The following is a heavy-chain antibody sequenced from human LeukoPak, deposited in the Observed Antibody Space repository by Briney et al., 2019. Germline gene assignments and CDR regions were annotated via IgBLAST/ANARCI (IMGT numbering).Heavy chain of an antibody. CDR2: INPSSGAT. D-gene: IGHD1-26*01. V-gene: IGHV1-2*06. CDR1: GYTFSGDH. Sequence: ASVKVSCKASGYTFSGDHMHWVRQASGQGLEWMGRINPSSGATHFAQNFQGRVTMTRDTSISTAYMELSRLTSDDTAVYYCARDRNLYSGSFASWGQGTLVTVSS. J-gene: IGHJ4*02. CDR3: ARDRNLYSGSFAS.